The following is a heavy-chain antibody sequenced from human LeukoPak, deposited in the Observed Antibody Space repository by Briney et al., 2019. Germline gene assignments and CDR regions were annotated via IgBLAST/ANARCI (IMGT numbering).Heavy chain of an antibody. CDR3: ARHLIPSGQLLFDY. CDR2: INHSGST. J-gene: IGHJ4*02. D-gene: IGHD2-2*01. V-gene: IGHV4-34*01. Sequence: SETLSLTCAVYGGSFSGYYWSWIRQPPGKGLEWIGEINHSGSTNYNPSLKSRVTISVDTSKNQFSLKLSSVTAADTAAYYCARHLIPSGQLLFDYWGQGTLVTVSS. CDR1: GGSFSGYY.